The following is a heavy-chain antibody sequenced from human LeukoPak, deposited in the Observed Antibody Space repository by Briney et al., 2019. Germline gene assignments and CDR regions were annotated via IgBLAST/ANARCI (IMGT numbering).Heavy chain of an antibody. CDR1: GFIFSAYW. Sequence: PGGSLRLSCAASGFIFSAYWVTWVRQAPGKGLEWVANMYQDGSEKYYVDSVKGRFTISRDNAKNSLYLQMNSLRAEDTAIYYCARTGGTMIATFDYWGQGTLVTVSS. D-gene: IGHD3-22*01. CDR3: ARTGGTMIATFDY. V-gene: IGHV3-7*01. CDR2: MYQDGSEK. J-gene: IGHJ4*02.